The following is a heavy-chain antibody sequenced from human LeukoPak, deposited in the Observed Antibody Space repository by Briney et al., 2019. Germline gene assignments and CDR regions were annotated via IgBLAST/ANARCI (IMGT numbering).Heavy chain of an antibody. CDR2: IHYSGST. Sequence: PSETLSLTCTVSGRSISSHYWSWIRHPPGKGLQWIEYIHYSGSTNWNPSLKSRVSISVDTSKNQFSLKLSSVTAADTAVYYCARVKSAIGAYYYDGSGYYYLDYWGQGTLVTVSS. CDR3: ARVKSAIGAYYYDGSGYYYLDY. CDR1: GRSISSHY. D-gene: IGHD3-22*01. J-gene: IGHJ4*02. V-gene: IGHV4-59*11.